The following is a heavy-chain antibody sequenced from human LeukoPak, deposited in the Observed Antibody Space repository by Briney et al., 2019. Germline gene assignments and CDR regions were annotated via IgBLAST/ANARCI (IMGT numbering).Heavy chain of an antibody. CDR2: IVVGSGNT. Sequence: GASVKVSCKASGFTFTSSAMQWVRQARGQRLEWIGWIVVGSGNTNYAQKFQERVTITRDMSTSTAYMELSSLRSEDTAVYYCAADRVYDTSGYYPLNFDCWGQGTLVTVS. CDR1: GFTFTSSA. D-gene: IGHD3-22*01. CDR3: AADRVYDTSGYYPLNFDC. J-gene: IGHJ4*02. V-gene: IGHV1-58*02.